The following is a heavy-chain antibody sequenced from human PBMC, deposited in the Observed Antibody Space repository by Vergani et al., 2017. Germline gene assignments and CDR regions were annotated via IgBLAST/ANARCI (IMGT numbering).Heavy chain of an antibody. Sequence: EVQLVESGGGLVQPGGSLRLSCAASGFTFSSYWMTWVRQVPGKGLEWVANIKQDGSEKYYVDSVKGRFTISRDNAKNSLYLQMNSLRAEDTAVYYCARVRYYDSSGPYYFDYWGQGTLVTVSS. V-gene: IGHV3-7*03. D-gene: IGHD3-22*01. CDR2: IKQDGSEK. CDR3: ARVRYYDSSGPYYFDY. CDR1: GFTFSSYW. J-gene: IGHJ4*02.